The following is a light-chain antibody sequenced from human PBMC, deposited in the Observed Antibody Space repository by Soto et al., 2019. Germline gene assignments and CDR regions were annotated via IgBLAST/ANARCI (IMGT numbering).Light chain of an antibody. J-gene: IGLJ1*01. CDR1: SSNIGSNT. CDR2: GNT. Sequence: QSVLTQPPSASGTPGQRVTISCSGSSSNIGSNTVNWYQQLPGKAPKLLIYGNTNRPSGVPDRFSGSKSGTSASLAITGLQAEDEADYYCQSYDSSLSASYVFGGGTKVTVL. V-gene: IGLV1-40*01. CDR3: QSYDSSLSASYV.